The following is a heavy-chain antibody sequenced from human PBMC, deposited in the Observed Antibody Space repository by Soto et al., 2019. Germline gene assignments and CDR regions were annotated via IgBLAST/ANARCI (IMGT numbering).Heavy chain of an antibody. CDR1: ADSFSSYG. Sequence: QVQLVQSGAEVKEPGSAVKVSCKAPADSFSSYGISWVRQAPGQGLEWMGGIIPIFGTTNYAEKFQGRVTLNADESTNTAYMELSSLRSEDTALYYCARVFPDGWVEPGVVRGYLDTWGRGTLVTVSS. J-gene: IGHJ4*02. V-gene: IGHV1-69*01. D-gene: IGHD3-3*01. CDR2: IIPIFGTT. CDR3: ARVFPDGWVEPGVVRGYLDT.